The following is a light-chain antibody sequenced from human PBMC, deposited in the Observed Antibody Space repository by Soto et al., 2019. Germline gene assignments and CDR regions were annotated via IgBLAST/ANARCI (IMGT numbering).Light chain of an antibody. CDR3: GTWDTTLNVGV. CDR2: DNY. CDR1: SSSVGHES. V-gene: IGLV1-51*01. Sequence: QSVLTQPPSVSAAPGQTVTISCSGSSSSVGHESVSWYQSLPGTAPKLLIYDNYKRPSGIPDRFSGSQSGTSATLVITGLQTGDEADYYCGTWDTTLNVGVFGGGTKVTVL. J-gene: IGLJ3*02.